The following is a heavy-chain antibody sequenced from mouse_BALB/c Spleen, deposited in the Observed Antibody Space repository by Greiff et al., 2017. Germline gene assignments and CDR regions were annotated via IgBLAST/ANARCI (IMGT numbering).Heavy chain of an antibody. CDR2: INPGSSTI. J-gene: IGHJ4*01. CDR3: ERLGEGLSMDY. D-gene: IGHD1-1*02. Sequence: EVKLMESGGGLVQPGGSLNLSCAASGFDFSRYWMSWARQAPGKGQEWIGEINPGSSTINYTPSLKDKFIISRDNAKNTLYLQMSKVRSEDTALYYCERLGEGLSMDYWGQGTSVTVSS. CDR1: GFDFSRYW. V-gene: IGHV4-2*02.